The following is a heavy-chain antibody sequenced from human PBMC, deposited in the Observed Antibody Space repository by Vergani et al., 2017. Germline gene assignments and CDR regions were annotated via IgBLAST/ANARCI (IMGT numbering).Heavy chain of an antibody. CDR2: IYYSGST. D-gene: IGHD6-13*01. V-gene: IGHV4-59*01. Sequence: QVQLQESGPGLVKPSETLSPTCTVSGGSISSYYWSWIRQPPGKGLEWIGYIYYSGSTGYNPSLKSRVTISVDTSKNQFSLKLSSVTAADTAVYSCAREGAGYSSSWYRGGFDPWGQGTLVTVSS. CDR1: GGSISSYY. J-gene: IGHJ5*02. CDR3: AREGAGYSSSWYRGGFDP.